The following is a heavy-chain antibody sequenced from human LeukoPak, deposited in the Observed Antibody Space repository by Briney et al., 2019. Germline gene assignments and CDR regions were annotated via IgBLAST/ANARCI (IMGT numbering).Heavy chain of an antibody. V-gene: IGHV1-58*01. CDR3: AAPAAAAYYYYGMDV. D-gene: IGHD6-13*01. CDR1: GFTFTSSA. CDR2: IVVGSGNT. J-gene: IGHJ6*02. Sequence: SVKVSCKASGFTFTSSALQWVRQARGQRLEWIGWIVVGSGNTNYAQKFQERVTITRDMSTSTAYMELSSLRSEDTAVYYCAAPAAAAYYYYGMDVWGQGTTVTVSS.